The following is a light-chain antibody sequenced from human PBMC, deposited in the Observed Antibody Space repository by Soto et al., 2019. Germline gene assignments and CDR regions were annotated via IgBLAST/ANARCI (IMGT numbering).Light chain of an antibody. CDR3: QQYDIWPPT. V-gene: IGKV3-15*01. CDR1: QSVSSN. CDR2: GAS. J-gene: IGKJ1*01. Sequence: IVLTQSPATLSVAPGERATLSCMASQSVSSNLAWFQQKPGQTPRLLFNGASTRATGIPARFTGSGSGTEFILTISSLQSGDFAVYYCQQYDIWPPTFGQGTKVDIK.